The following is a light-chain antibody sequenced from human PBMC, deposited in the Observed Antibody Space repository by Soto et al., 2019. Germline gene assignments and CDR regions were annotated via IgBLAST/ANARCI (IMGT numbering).Light chain of an antibody. CDR2: EGS. J-gene: IGLJ1*01. CDR1: SSDVGSYNL. CDR3: CSYAGSYV. V-gene: IGLV2-23*01. Sequence: QSVLTQPASVSGSPGQSITISCTGTSSDVGSYNLVSWYQQHPGKAPKLMIYEGSKRPSGVSNRFSGSKSGNTASLTISGLQAEDEADYYCCSYAGSYVFGTGT.